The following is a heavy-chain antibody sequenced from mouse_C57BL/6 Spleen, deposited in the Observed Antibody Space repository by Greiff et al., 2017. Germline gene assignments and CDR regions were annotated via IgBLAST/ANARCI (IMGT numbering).Heavy chain of an antibody. J-gene: IGHJ1*03. CDR3: AREDYYGRHWYFDV. CDR1: GFTFSSYA. D-gene: IGHD1-2*01. Sequence: EVQRVESGGGLVKPGGSLKLSCAASGFTFSSYAMSWVRQTPEKRLEWVATISDGGSYTYYPDNVKGRFTISRDNAKNNLYLQMSHLKSEDTAMYYCAREDYYGRHWYFDVWGTGTTVTVSS. V-gene: IGHV5-4*01. CDR2: ISDGGSYT.